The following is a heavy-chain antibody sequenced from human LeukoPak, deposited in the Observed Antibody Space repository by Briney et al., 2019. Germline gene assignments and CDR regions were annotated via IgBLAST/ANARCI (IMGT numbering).Heavy chain of an antibody. J-gene: IGHJ4*02. V-gene: IGHV3-23*01. CDR3: ARAVLRYFAPWYYFDY. Sequence: PGGSLRLSCAASGFTFSSYAMSWVRQAPGKGLEWVSAISGSGGSTYYADSVKGRFTISRDNAKNSLYLQMNSLRAEDTAVYYCARAVLRYFAPWYYFDYWGQGTLVTVSS. CDR1: GFTFSSYA. CDR2: ISGSGGST. D-gene: IGHD3-9*01.